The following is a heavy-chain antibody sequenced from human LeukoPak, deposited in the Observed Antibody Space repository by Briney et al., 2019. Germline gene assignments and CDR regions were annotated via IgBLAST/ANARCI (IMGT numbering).Heavy chain of an antibody. J-gene: IGHJ6*03. V-gene: IGHV4-4*07. CDR2: IYTSGST. Sequence: KTSETLSLTCTVSGGSISSYYWSWIRQPAGKGLEWIGRIYTSGSTNYNPSLKSRVTMSVDTSKNQFSLKLSSVTAADTAVYYCARIAVAGTRSFYYYMDVWGKGTTVTVSS. CDR3: ARIAVAGTRSFYYYMDV. D-gene: IGHD6-19*01. CDR1: GGSISSYY.